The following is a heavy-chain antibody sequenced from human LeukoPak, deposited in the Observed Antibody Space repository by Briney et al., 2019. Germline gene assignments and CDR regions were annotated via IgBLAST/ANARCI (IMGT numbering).Heavy chain of an antibody. CDR2: IYYSGST. CDR3: ARGTGIPYFDY. J-gene: IGHJ4*02. V-gene: IGHV4-59*01. CDR1: GGSISNFY. D-gene: IGHD1-14*01. Sequence: KPSETLSLTCTVSGGSISNFYLSWIRQPPGKGLEWIGYIYYSGSTNYNPSLKSRVTISVDTSKNQFSLKLSSVTAADTAVYYCARGTGIPYFDYWGQGTLVTVSS.